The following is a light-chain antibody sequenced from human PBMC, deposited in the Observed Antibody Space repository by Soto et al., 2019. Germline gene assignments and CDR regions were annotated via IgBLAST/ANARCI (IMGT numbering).Light chain of an antibody. V-gene: IGKV3-20*01. CDR3: QQYGSSPLT. J-gene: IGKJ4*01. CDR1: QSVSSNY. Sequence: EIVLTQSPDTLSLSPGEGATLSCRASQSVSSNYLAWYQQKPGQAPRLLIYGASSRATGIPDRFGGSGSGTDFTLTISRPEPEDFAVYSCQQYGSSPLTFGGGTKV. CDR2: GAS.